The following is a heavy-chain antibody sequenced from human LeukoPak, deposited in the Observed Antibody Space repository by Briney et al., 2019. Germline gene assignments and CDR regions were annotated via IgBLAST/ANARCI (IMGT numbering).Heavy chain of an antibody. V-gene: IGHV3-23*01. CDR3: AKTGYFDY. CDR2: ISGSGGST. J-gene: IGHJ4*02. CDR1: GFAFSSYA. D-gene: IGHD3-10*01. Sequence: PGGSLRLSCAASGFAFSSYAMSWVRQAPAKGLEWVSIISGSGGSTYYADSVKGRFTSSRDNSKNTLYLQMNRLRAEDTAVYYCAKTGYFDYWGQGTLVTVSS.